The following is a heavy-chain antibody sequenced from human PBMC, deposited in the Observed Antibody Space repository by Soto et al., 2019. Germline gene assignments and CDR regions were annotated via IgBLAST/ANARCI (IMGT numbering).Heavy chain of an antibody. V-gene: IGHV2-5*02. J-gene: IGHJ4*02. CDR3: SHIVGAGLGYYFDY. D-gene: IGHD2-15*01. CDR2: IYWGDDK. Sequence: QITLKESGPTLVKPTQTLTLTCTFSGFSLSTTRVAVGWIRQPPGKALEWLALIYWGDDKRYSPFLKSRLTITNDTAKTQAVLTITDMDPVDTATYYGSHIVGAGLGYYFDYWGQGTLVTVSS. CDR1: GFSLSTTRVA.